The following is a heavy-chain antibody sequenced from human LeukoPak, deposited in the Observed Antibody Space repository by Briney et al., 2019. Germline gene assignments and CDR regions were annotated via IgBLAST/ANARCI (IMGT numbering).Heavy chain of an antibody. D-gene: IGHD6-13*01. J-gene: IGHJ4*02. V-gene: IGHV3-7*04. CDR3: ARVSIAAAGTFCYFDY. CDR1: GFTFSSYW. CDR2: INQDRSEE. Sequence: PGGSLRLSYAASGFTFSSYWMSWLGQAPGKGLEGVANINQDRSEEYYVDAGKGRFTISRDNAKNSLYLKMNSLRAEDTAVYYCARVSIAAAGTFCYFDYWGQGTLVTVSS.